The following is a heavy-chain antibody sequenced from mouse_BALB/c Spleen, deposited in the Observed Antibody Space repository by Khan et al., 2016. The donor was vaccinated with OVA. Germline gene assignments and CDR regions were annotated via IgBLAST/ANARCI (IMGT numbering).Heavy chain of an antibody. CDR1: GFNIKNTY. D-gene: IGHD1-2*01. CDR3: ASSLLLYAMDY. CDR2: IDPANGNT. Sequence: VQLQQSGAEFVKPGASVRLSCTASGFNIKNTYIHWVTQRPEQGLEWIGRIDPANGNTKYDPKFQGKATITADTSSNTAYLQLSSLTSEDTAVYYCASSLLLYAMDYWGQGTSVTVSS. V-gene: IGHV14-3*02. J-gene: IGHJ4*01.